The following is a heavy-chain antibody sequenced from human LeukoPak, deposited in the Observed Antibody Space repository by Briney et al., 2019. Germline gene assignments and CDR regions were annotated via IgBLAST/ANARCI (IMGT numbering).Heavy chain of an antibody. CDR3: AGYMYYFDY. V-gene: IGHV4-38-2*02. J-gene: IGHJ4*02. Sequence: SETLSLTCTVSGYSISSGYYWGWIRQPPGKGLEWIGSIYHSGSTYYNPSLKSRVTMSVDTSKNQFSLKLSSVTAADTAVYYCAGYMYYFDYWGQGTLVTVSS. CDR2: IYHSGST. CDR1: GYSISSGYY.